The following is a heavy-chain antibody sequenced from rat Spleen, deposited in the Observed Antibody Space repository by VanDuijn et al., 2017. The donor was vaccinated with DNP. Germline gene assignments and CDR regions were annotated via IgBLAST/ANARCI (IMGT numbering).Heavy chain of an antibody. Sequence: EVQLVESGGGLVQPGRSLKLSCAASGFTFSDYAMAWVRQAPKKGLEWVATISYDGSRTYYRDSVKGRFTISRDNAKSTLYLQMDSLRSEDTATYYCARHEGYNYLYVMDAWGQGTSVTVSS. V-gene: IGHV5-17*01. CDR3: ARHEGYNYLYVMDA. D-gene: IGHD4-1*01. J-gene: IGHJ4*01. CDR2: ISYDGSRT. CDR1: GFTFSDYA.